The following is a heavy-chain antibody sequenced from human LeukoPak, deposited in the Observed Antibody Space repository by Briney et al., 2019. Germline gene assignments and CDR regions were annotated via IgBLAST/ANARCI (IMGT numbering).Heavy chain of an antibody. Sequence: SGGSLRLSCAVSRFAFSNYGMSWVRQAPGKGLEWVSAISGSGGSTYYADSVKGRFTISRDSSKNTLYLQMNSLRAEDTALYYCAKSSYYDTSGSYREYYFDYWGQGALVTVSS. J-gene: IGHJ4*02. CDR3: AKSSYYDTSGSYREYYFDY. CDR2: ISGSGGST. V-gene: IGHV3-23*01. D-gene: IGHD3-22*01. CDR1: RFAFSNYG.